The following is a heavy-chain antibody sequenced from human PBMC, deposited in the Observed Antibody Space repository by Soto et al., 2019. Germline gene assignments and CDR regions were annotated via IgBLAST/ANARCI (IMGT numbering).Heavy chain of an antibody. J-gene: IGHJ4*02. CDR2: INAGNGNT. D-gene: IGHD3-3*01. CDR3: ARGHITIFGVVITGSFDY. CDR1: GYTFTSYA. V-gene: IGHV1-3*05. Sequence: QVQLVQSGAEEKKPGASVKVSCKASGYTFTSYAMHWVRQAPGQRLERMGWINAGNGNTKYSQKFQGRVTITRDTAARKAYMELGSLRSEATDVYYCARGHITIFGVVITGSFDYCGQGSLVIVSS.